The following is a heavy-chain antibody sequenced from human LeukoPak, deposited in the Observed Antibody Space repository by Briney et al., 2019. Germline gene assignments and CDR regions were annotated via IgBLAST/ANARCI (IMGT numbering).Heavy chain of an antibody. CDR2: IRYDGSNK. J-gene: IGHJ6*03. V-gene: IGHV3-30*02. Sequence: GGSLRLSCAASGFTFSSYGIHWVRQAPGKGLEWVAFIRYDGSNKYYADSVKGRFTISRDNSKNTLYLQMNSLRAEDTAVYYCARSTTVTTFFYYYYMDVWGKGTTATISS. CDR3: ARSTTVTTFFYYYYMDV. D-gene: IGHD4-17*01. CDR1: GFTFSSYG.